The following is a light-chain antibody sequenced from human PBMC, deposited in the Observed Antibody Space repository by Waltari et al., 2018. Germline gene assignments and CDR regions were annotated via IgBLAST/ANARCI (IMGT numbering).Light chain of an antibody. Sequence: EIVMTQSPATLSVSPGETATLSCRASQSVSSNVAWYQKKPGQAPRLLNYDASTRATSIPAKFRGSGSGTEFTLTISSLQSEDFAVYYCQQYNRWPPITFGHGTRLEIK. V-gene: IGKV3-15*01. CDR1: QSVSSN. CDR3: QQYNRWPPIT. J-gene: IGKJ5*01. CDR2: DAS.